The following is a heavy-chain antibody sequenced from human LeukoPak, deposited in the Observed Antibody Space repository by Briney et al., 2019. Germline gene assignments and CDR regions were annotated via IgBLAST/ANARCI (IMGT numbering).Heavy chain of an antibody. D-gene: IGHD2/OR15-2a*01. CDR1: GFSFSVYE. V-gene: IGHV3-48*03. Sequence: GGSLRLSCAASGFSFSVYEIHWVRQAPGKGLEWISDISSSGTTTYYADSVKGRFTISRDNAKNSLYLQMNSLRAEDTAVYYWSAPTRGNNFDYWGQGTLVTVSS. J-gene: IGHJ4*02. CDR2: ISSSGTTT. CDR3: SAPTRGNNFDY.